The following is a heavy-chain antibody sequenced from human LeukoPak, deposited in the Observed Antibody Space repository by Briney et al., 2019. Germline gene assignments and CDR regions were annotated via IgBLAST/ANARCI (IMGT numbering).Heavy chain of an antibody. V-gene: IGHV3-21*01. CDR1: GFTFSTYS. Sequence: GGSVRLSCAASGFTFSTYSMNWVRQAPGKGLEGVSSISSGSTYIYYADLVKGRFTISRDNAKNSLFLQMNSLRADDTAVNYCATDQGSSWRTGLDNWGQGTLVTVSS. CDR3: ATDQGSSWRTGLDN. CDR2: ISSGSTYI. D-gene: IGHD6-13*01. J-gene: IGHJ4*02.